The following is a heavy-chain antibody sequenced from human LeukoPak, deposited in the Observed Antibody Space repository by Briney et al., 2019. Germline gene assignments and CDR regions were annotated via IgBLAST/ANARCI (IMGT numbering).Heavy chain of an antibody. J-gene: IGHJ4*02. CDR3: ARADVLRFLEWLTAPHY. CDR1: GFTFSSYW. CDR2: INSDGSST. V-gene: IGHV3-74*01. Sequence: GGSLRLSCAASGFTFSSYWMHWVRQAPGKGLVWVSRINSDGSSTSYADSVKGRFTISRDNAKNTLYLQMNSLRAEDTAVYYCARADVLRFLEWLTAPHYWGQGTLVTVSS. D-gene: IGHD3-3*01.